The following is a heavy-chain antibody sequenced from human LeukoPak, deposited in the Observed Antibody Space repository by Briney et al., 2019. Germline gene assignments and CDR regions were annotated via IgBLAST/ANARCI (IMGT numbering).Heavy chain of an antibody. CDR2: IWYDGSNK. CDR3: ARDQSTVTYYYGMDV. CDR1: GFTFSSYG. V-gene: IGHV3-33*01. D-gene: IGHD4-17*01. Sequence: GGSLRLSCAASGFTFSSYGMHWVRQAPGKGLEGVAVIWYDGSNKYYADSVKGRFTISRDNSKNTLYLQMNSLRAEDTAVYYCARDQSTVTYYYGMDVWGQGTTVTVSS. J-gene: IGHJ6*02.